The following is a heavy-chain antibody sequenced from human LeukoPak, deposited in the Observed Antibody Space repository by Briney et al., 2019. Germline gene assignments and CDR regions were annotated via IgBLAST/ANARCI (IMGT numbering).Heavy chain of an antibody. Sequence: SETLSLTCDVYGGSISNYYWGWIRQPPGKGLEWIASVYYDGSTYYNPSLKSRVTMSVDTSDNKFSLKLTSVTAADTAVFYCARHFAPFYYDTSFDYWGQGTLVTVSS. J-gene: IGHJ4*02. V-gene: IGHV4-39*01. CDR3: ARHFAPFYYDTSFDY. CDR1: GGSISNYY. D-gene: IGHD3-22*01. CDR2: VYYDGST.